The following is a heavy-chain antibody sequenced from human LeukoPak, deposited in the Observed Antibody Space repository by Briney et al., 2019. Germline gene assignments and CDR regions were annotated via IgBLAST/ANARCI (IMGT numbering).Heavy chain of an antibody. D-gene: IGHD5-18*01. V-gene: IGHV3-48*03. Sequence: PGGSLRLSCAASGFTFSSYEMNWVRQAPGKGLEWVSYISSSGSTIYYADSVKGRFTISRDNAKNSLYLQMNSLRAEDTAVYYCARDFAGLWLPRSYMDVWGKGTTVTVSS. J-gene: IGHJ6*03. CDR3: ARDFAGLWLPRSYMDV. CDR2: ISSSGSTI. CDR1: GFTFSSYE.